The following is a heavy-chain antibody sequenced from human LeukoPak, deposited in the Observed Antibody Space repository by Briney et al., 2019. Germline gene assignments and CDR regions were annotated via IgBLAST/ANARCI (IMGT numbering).Heavy chain of an antibody. Sequence: ASVKVSCKASGYTFTSYDINWVRQATGQGLEWMGWMSPNSGNTGYAQKFQGRVTITADESTSTAYMELSSLRSEDTAVYYCARAPLTMVRGGANYYYYMDVWGKGTTVTVSS. V-gene: IGHV1-8*01. D-gene: IGHD3-10*01. CDR1: GYTFTSYD. CDR2: MSPNSGNT. J-gene: IGHJ6*03. CDR3: ARAPLTMVRGGANYYYYMDV.